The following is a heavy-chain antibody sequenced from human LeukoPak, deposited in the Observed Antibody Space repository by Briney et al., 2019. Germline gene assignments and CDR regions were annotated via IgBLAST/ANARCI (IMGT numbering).Heavy chain of an antibody. J-gene: IGHJ6*03. CDR2: IGTAGDT. CDR1: GFTFSSYD. CDR3: ARGAVDTAMADYYYYYMDV. V-gene: IGHV3-13*01. D-gene: IGHD5-18*01. Sequence: PGGSLRLSCAASGFTFSSYDMHWVRQATGKGLEWVSAIGTAGDTYYPGSVKGRFTISRENAKNSLYLQMNSLRAGDTAVYYCARGAVDTAMADYYYYYMDVWGKGTTVTVSS.